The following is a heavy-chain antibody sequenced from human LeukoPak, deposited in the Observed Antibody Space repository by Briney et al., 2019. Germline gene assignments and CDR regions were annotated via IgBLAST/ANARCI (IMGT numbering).Heavy chain of an antibody. CDR2: INPSGGST. D-gene: IGHD2-2*02. J-gene: IGHJ4*02. Sequence: GASVKVSCKASGYTFTSYYMYWVRQAPGQGLEWMGIINPSGGSTSYAQKFQGRVTMTGDTSISTAYMELSRLRSDDTAVYYCARDPEVVPAATPLDYWGQGTLVTVSS. CDR1: GYTFTSYY. V-gene: IGHV1-46*01. CDR3: ARDPEVVPAATPLDY.